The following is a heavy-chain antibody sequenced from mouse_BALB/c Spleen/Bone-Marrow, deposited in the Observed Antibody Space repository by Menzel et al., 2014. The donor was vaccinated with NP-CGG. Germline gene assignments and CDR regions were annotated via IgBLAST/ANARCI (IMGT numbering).Heavy chain of an antibody. V-gene: IGHV3-6*02. CDR3: AIGGDWFFDV. CDR2: ISYDGSN. CDR1: GYSITSGYY. J-gene: IGHJ1*01. Sequence: EVKLQESGPGLVKPSQSLSLTCSASGYSITSGYYWNWIRQFPGNKLEWMDYISYDGSNNYNPSLKNRISITRDTSKNQFFLRLNSVTTEDTAAYYCAIGGDWFFDVWGEGTTVTVSS.